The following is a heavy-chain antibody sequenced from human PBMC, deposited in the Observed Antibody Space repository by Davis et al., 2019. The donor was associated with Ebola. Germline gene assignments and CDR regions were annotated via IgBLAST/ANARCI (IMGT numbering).Heavy chain of an antibody. CDR3: ASRVGATRYYFDY. J-gene: IGHJ4*02. CDR1: GYTFTGYY. CDR2: INPNSGGT. Sequence: ASVQVSCKASGYTFTGYYMHWVRQAPGQGLEWMGWINPNSGGTNYAQKFQGRVTMTRDTSISTAYMELSRLRSDDTAVYYCASRVGATRYYFDYWGQGTLVTVSS. V-gene: IGHV1-2*02. D-gene: IGHD1-26*01.